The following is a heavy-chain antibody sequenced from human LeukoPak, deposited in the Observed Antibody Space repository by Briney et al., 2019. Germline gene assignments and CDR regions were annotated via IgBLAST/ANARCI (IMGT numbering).Heavy chain of an antibody. Sequence: PGGSLRLSCAASGYTFSSYEMNWVRHAPGRGLEGVSYISSSGETIYYADAVKCRFTISRDNAKNSLYLQMNSLRAEDTAVYYCARVPLTAYYYDSSGEHNAFDIWGQGTMVTVSS. CDR2: ISSSGETI. D-gene: IGHD3-22*01. J-gene: IGHJ3*02. V-gene: IGHV3-48*03. CDR1: GYTFSSYE. CDR3: ARVPLTAYYYDSSGEHNAFDI.